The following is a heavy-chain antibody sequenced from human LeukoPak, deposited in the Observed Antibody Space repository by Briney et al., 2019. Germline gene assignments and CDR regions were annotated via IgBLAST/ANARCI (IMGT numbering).Heavy chain of an antibody. CDR2: IIPIFGTA. J-gene: IGHJ4*02. V-gene: IGHV1-69*13. D-gene: IGHD1-26*01. Sequence: SVKVSCKASGGTSSSYAISWVRQAPGQGLEWMGGIIPIFGTANYAQKFQGRVTITADESTSTAYMELSSLRSEDTAVYYCARGRTYSGSYFGYWGQGTLVTVSS. CDR3: ARGRTYSGSYFGY. CDR1: GGTSSSYA.